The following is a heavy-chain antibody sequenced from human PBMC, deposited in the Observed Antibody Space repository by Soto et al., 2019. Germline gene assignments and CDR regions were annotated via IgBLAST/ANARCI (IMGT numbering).Heavy chain of an antibody. J-gene: IGHJ5*02. CDR1: GFTFSSYA. CDR3: ARERRITIFENWFDP. V-gene: IGHV3-30-3*01. CDR2: ISYDGSNK. D-gene: IGHD3-3*01. Sequence: PGGSLRLSCAASGFTFSSYAMHWVRHAPGKGLEWVAVISYDGSNKYYADSVKGRFTISRDNSKNTLYLQMNSLRAEDTAVYYCARERRITIFENWFDPWGQGTLVTVSS.